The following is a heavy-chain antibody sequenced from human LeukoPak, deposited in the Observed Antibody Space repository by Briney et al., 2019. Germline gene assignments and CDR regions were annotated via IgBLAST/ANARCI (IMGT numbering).Heavy chain of an antibody. CDR1: GYTFTSYC. J-gene: IGHJ4*02. V-gene: IGHV1-46*01. Sequence: ASVKVSCKASGYTFTSYCMHWLRQAPGQGLEWVGIINPSGGSTNYAQKFHGRITMTRDTSTSTVYMELSSLRSEDTAVYYCARADRGGSYWGQGTLVTVSS. CDR3: ARADRGGSY. CDR2: INPSGGST. D-gene: IGHD3-10*01.